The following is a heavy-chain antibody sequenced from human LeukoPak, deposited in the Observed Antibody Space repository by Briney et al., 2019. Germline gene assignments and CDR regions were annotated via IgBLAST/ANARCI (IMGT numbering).Heavy chain of an antibody. V-gene: IGHV1-46*01. Sequence: ASVKVSCKASGYTFTSYNMYWVRQAPGQGLEWMGIINSSGGSTNYAQKFQGRVTMTRDTSTSTVYMELSSLRSEDTAVYYCARFAVHRRLTVAGQFGLDYWGQGTLVTVSS. J-gene: IGHJ4*02. CDR3: ARFAVHRRLTVAGQFGLDY. CDR1: GYTFTSYN. D-gene: IGHD6-19*01. CDR2: INSSGGST.